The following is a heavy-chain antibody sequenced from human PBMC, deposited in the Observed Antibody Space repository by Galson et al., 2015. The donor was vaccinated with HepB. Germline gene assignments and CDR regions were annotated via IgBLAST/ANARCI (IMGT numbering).Heavy chain of an antibody. D-gene: IGHD4-23*01. CDR3: ARVPDFGGYSYYYFDL. Sequence: SVKVSCKASGYIFTKYNIGWVRQAPGQGLEWLGWSNTYNGNTNHAQNLQGRFTMTTDTSTNTAYMELRTQTSDDTAVYYCARVPDFGGYSYYYFDLWGRGTLVTVSS. CDR1: GYIFTKYN. V-gene: IGHV1-18*01. J-gene: IGHJ2*01. CDR2: SNTYNGNT.